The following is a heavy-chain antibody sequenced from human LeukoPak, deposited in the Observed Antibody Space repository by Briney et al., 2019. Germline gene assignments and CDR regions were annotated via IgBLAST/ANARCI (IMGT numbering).Heavy chain of an antibody. CDR2: IYYSGST. CDR1: GGSISSGDYY. CDR3: ASMYCGGDCYPRGDAFDI. V-gene: IGHV4-30-4*08. D-gene: IGHD2-21*01. J-gene: IGHJ3*02. Sequence: NPSQTLSLTCTVSGGSISSGDYYWSWIRQPPGKGLEWIGYIYYSGSTYYNPSLKSRVTISVDTSKNQFSLKLSSVTAADTAVYYCASMYCGGDCYPRGDAFDIWGQGTMVTVSS.